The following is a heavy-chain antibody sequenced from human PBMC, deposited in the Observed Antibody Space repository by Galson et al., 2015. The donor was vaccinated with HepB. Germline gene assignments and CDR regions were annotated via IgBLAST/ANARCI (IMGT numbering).Heavy chain of an antibody. CDR2: IKHDGSEK. Sequence: SLRLSCAASGFTFSSYWMSWVRQTPGKGLEWVANIKHDGSEKYYVDSVKGRFTISRDNAKNSLYLQMNSLRADDTAMYYCARRQIYGGGIYSMDVWGQGTTVTVSS. J-gene: IGHJ6*02. CDR3: ARRQIYGGGIYSMDV. V-gene: IGHV3-7*03. D-gene: IGHD2-21*01. CDR1: GFTFSSYW.